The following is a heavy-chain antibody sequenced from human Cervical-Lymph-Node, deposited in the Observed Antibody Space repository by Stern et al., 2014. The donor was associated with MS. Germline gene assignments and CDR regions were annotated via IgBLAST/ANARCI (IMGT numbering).Heavy chain of an antibody. V-gene: IGHV4-28*01. CDR1: GSSISSGNW. D-gene: IGHD2-15*01. Sequence: QVQLQESGPRLVKPSDTLSLTCAVSGSSISSGNWWGWIRQSPGKGLEWVGYIFYRGRPYYNPSSKSRVTMLVNTPKNQFPLNQTSVTAVDTAVYYCARISRYSIKGPFDYWGQGTLVTVSS. J-gene: IGHJ4*02. CDR2: IFYRGRP. CDR3: ARISRYSIKGPFDY.